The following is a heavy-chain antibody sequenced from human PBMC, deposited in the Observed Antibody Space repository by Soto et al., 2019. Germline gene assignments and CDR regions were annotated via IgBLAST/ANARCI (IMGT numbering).Heavy chain of an antibody. CDR1: GFTFSSYG. Sequence: QVQLVESGGGVVQPGRSLRLSCAASGFTFSSYGMHWVRQAPGKGLEWVAVISYDGSSKCYSDSVKGRFTISRDNSKNTLYLQMNGLRAEDTAVYYCAKGRRSSWSFDYWGQGALVTVSS. CDR2: ISYDGSSK. D-gene: IGHD6-13*01. V-gene: IGHV3-30*18. CDR3: AKGRRSSWSFDY. J-gene: IGHJ4*02.